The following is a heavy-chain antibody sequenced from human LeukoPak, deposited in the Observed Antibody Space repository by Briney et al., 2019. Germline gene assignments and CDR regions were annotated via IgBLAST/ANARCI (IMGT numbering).Heavy chain of an antibody. CDR3: ARVGRVPAAMHRTISYYFDY. V-gene: IGHV1-18*01. D-gene: IGHD2-2*01. CDR1: GYTFTSYG. J-gene: IGHJ4*02. CDR2: ISAYNGNT. Sequence: ASVRVSCKASGYTFTSYGISWVRQAPGQGLEWMGWISAYNGNTNYAQKLQGRVTMTTDTSTSTAYMELRSLRSDDTAVYYCARVGRVPAAMHRTISYYFDYWGQGTLVTVSS.